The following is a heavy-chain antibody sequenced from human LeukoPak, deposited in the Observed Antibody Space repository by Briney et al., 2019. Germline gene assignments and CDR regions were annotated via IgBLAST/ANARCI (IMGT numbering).Heavy chain of an antibody. CDR1: GFTFSSYG. Sequence: GGSLRLPCAASGFTFSSYGMHWVRQAPGKGLEWVAVIWYDGSNKYYADSVKGRFTISRDNTKNTLYLQMNSLRAEDTAVYYCAKNMVRGVKGYFDYWGQGTLVTVSS. D-gene: IGHD3-10*01. CDR2: IWYDGSNK. CDR3: AKNMVRGVKGYFDY. V-gene: IGHV3-33*06. J-gene: IGHJ4*02.